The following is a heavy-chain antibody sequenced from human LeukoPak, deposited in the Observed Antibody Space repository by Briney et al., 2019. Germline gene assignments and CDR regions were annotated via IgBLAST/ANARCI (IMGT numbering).Heavy chain of an antibody. V-gene: IGHV4-34*01. D-gene: IGHD6-6*01. CDR3: ARGSSVFSSSRSYKD. CDR1: GGSFSGYY. J-gene: IGHJ4*02. CDR2: INHSGST. Sequence: SETLSLTCAVYGGSFSGYYWSWIRQPPGKGLEWIGEINHSGSTNYNPSLKSRVTISVDTSKNQFSLKLSSVTAADTAVYYCARGSSVFSSSRSYKDWGQGTLVTVSS.